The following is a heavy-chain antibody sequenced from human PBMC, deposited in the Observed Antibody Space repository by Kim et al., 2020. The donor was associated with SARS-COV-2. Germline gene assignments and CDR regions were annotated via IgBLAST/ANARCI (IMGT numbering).Heavy chain of an antibody. V-gene: IGHV1-69*13. Sequence: SVKVSCKASGGTFSSYAISWVRQAPGQGLEWMGGIIPIFGTANYAQKFQGRVTITADESTSTAYMELSSLRSEDTAVYYCARYLITMVRGRHRGFDYWGQGTLVTVSS. CDR2: IIPIFGTA. J-gene: IGHJ4*02. CDR1: GGTFSSYA. CDR3: ARYLITMVRGRHRGFDY. D-gene: IGHD3-10*01.